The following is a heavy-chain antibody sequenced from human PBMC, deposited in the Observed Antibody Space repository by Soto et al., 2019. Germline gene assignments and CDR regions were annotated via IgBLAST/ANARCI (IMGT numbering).Heavy chain of an antibody. CDR1: GGSISSYY. J-gene: IGHJ5*02. CDR2: IYYSGST. CDR3: ARSVGGGWFDP. Sequence: QVQLQESGPGLVKPSETLSLTCTVSGGSISSYYWSWIRQPPGKGLEWIGYIYYSGSTNYNPSLNSRVTISVDTSKNQFSLKLSSVTAADTAVYYCARSVGGGWFDPWGQGTLVTVSS. D-gene: IGHD3-10*01. V-gene: IGHV4-59*01.